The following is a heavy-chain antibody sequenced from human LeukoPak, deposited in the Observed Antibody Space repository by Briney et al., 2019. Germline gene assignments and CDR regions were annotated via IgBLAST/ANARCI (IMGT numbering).Heavy chain of an antibody. CDR1: GGSISSSSYY. D-gene: IGHD5-18*01. CDR2: IYYSGSS. Sequence: SETLSLTCTVSGGSISSSSYYWGWIRQPPGKGLEWIGSIYYSGSSYYNPSLKSRVTISVDTSKNQFSLKLSSVTAADTAVYYCARAEQNGYSLAGFDYWGQGTLVTVSS. CDR3: ARAEQNGYSLAGFDY. J-gene: IGHJ4*02. V-gene: IGHV4-39*07.